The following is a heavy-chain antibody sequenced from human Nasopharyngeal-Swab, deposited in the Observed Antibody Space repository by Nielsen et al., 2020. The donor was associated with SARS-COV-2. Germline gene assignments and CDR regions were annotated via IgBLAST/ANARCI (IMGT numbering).Heavy chain of an antibody. D-gene: IGHD3-3*01. CDR2: ISGSGGST. CDR1: GFTFSSYA. Sequence: GESLKISCAASGFTFSSYAMSWARQAPGKGLEWVSAISGSGGSTYYADSVKGRFTISRDNSKNTLYLQMNSLRAEDTAVYYCAKAPRGGYYDYYYGMDVWGQGTTVTVSS. V-gene: IGHV3-23*01. J-gene: IGHJ6*02. CDR3: AKAPRGGYYDYYYGMDV.